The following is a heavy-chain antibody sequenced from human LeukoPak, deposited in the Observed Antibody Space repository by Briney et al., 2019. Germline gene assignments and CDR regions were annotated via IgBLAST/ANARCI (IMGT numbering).Heavy chain of an antibody. CDR2: ISGSGRST. J-gene: IGHJ6*03. CDR3: ARREVDYYYFYMDL. V-gene: IGHV3-23*01. Sequence: GGSLRLSCAASGLTLSSYSMSWVRQAPGKGLEWVSTISGSGRSTYYADSVKDRFTISRDNSKNTLYLQINSLRVEDTAVYYCARREVDYYYFYMDLWGRGTTVTVSS. CDR1: GLTLSSYS.